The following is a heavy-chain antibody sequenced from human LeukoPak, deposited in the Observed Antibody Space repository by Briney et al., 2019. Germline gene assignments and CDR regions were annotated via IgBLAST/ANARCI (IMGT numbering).Heavy chain of an antibody. D-gene: IGHD6-13*01. CDR1: GYIFTDYY. Sequence: ASVKVSCKASGYIFTDYYMHWVRQAPGQELGWMGRINPNSGGTNYAQKFQGRVTMTRDTSISTAYTELSSLRSEDTATYYCARDLEKAAAGTVLHHWGQGTLVTVSS. CDR3: ARDLEKAAAGTVLHH. CDR2: INPNSGGT. J-gene: IGHJ4*02. V-gene: IGHV1/OR15-1*02.